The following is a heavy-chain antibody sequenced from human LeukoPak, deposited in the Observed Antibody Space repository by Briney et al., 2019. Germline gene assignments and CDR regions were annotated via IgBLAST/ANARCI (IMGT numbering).Heavy chain of an antibody. J-gene: IGHJ4*02. Sequence: GGSLRLSCAASGFTFSSYAMSWVRQAPGKGLEWVSAITGSGGSTYFTDSAKGRFTISRDNSKNTVYLQMNSLRAEDTAVYYCAKDGRAYGSGWYTSDYWGQGTLGTVSS. D-gene: IGHD6-19*01. CDR1: GFTFSSYA. CDR3: AKDGRAYGSGWYTSDY. CDR2: ITGSGGST. V-gene: IGHV3-23*01.